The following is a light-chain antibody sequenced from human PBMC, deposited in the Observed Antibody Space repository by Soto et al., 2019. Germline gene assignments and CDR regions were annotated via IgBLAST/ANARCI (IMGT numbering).Light chain of an antibody. CDR3: SSYTSSSIFYV. CDR1: SSDVGGYNY. J-gene: IGLJ1*01. CDR2: DVS. V-gene: IGLV2-14*01. Sequence: QSALTQPASVSGSPGQSITTSCTGTSSDVGGYNYVSWYQQHPGKAPKLMIYDVSNRPSGVSNRFSGSKSGNTASLTISGLQAEDEADYYCSSYTSSSIFYVFGTGTKVTVL.